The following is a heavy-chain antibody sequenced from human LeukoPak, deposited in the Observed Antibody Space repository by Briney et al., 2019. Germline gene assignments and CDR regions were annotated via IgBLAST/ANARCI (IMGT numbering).Heavy chain of an antibody. J-gene: IGHJ3*02. CDR3: EGGRIWSGLHNHDAFDI. V-gene: IGHV4-39*01. CDR1: GGSISSSSYY. CDR2: IYYSGST. D-gene: IGHD3-3*01. Sequence: SETLSLTCTVSGGSISSSSYYWGWIRQPPGKGLEWIGSIYYSGSTYYNPSLKSRVTISVDTSKNQFSLKLSSVTAADTAVYYCEGGRIWSGLHNHDAFDIWGQGTMVTVSS.